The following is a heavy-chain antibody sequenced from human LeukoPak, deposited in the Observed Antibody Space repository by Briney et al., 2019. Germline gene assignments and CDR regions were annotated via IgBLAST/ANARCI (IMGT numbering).Heavy chain of an antibody. Sequence: GGSLRLSCAASGFTFSNYAMTWVRQAPGKGLEWVSVISGSGGNTYYADSVKGRFTLSRDNSKNMLYLQMNSLRDEDTAVYYCAREYSYGGNSEGFDYWGQGTLVTVSS. D-gene: IGHD4-23*01. CDR1: GFTFSNYA. CDR3: AREYSYGGNSEGFDY. CDR2: ISGSGGNT. J-gene: IGHJ4*02. V-gene: IGHV3-23*01.